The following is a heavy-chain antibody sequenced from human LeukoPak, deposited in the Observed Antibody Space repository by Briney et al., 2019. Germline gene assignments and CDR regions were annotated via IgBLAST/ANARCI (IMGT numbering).Heavy chain of an antibody. D-gene: IGHD1-26*01. J-gene: IGHJ4*02. CDR1: GFTFSSYS. Sequence: PGGSLRLSCAASGFTFSSYSMNWVRQAPGKGLEWVSSISSSSSYIYYADSVKGRFTISRDNAKNSLYLQMNSLRAEDTAVYYCARDDGGSYQFDYWGQGTLVTVSS. CDR2: ISSSSSYI. CDR3: ARDDGGSYQFDY. V-gene: IGHV3-21*01.